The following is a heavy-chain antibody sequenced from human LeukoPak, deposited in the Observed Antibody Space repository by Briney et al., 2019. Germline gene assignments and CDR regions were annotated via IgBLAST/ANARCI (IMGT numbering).Heavy chain of an antibody. CDR3: ATLQYYYDSSGYFDY. D-gene: IGHD3-22*01. CDR2: FDPEDGET. CDR1: GYTLTELS. Sequence: ASVKVSCKVSGYTLTELSMHWVRQAPGKGLEWMGGFDPEDGETIYAQKFQGRVTMTEDTSTDTAYMELSSLRSEDTAVYYCATLQYYYDSSGYFDYWGQGTLVTVSS. V-gene: IGHV1-24*01. J-gene: IGHJ4*02.